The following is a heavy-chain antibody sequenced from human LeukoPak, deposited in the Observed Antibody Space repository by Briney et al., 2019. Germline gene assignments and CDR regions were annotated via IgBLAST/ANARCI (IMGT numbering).Heavy chain of an antibody. CDR1: GFTFSSYG. Sequence: GGSLRLYCAASGFTFSSYGMSWVRQAPEMGLEWVSIISGSGGRSYYADYGKGPFTISRDNSKNTLYLQMNSLKADDTAVYYCAKDNDPIVVVPAAGSYFDYWGQGNLVTVSS. CDR2: ISGSGGRS. D-gene: IGHD2-2*01. J-gene: IGHJ4*02. CDR3: AKDNDPIVVVPAAGSYFDY. V-gene: IGHV3-23*01.